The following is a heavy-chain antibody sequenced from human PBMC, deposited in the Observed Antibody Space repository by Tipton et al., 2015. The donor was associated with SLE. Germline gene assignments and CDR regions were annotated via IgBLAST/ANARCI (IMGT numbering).Heavy chain of an antibody. Sequence: TLSLTCTVSGGSISSYFWSWIRQPPGKGLEWIGYIYYRGSTSYNPSLKSRVTISLDTSKNQFALRLSSVTAADTAVYYCARLLTAAGTHFFDYWGQGTLVTVSS. CDR1: GGSISSYF. V-gene: IGHV4-59*01. CDR3: ARLLTAAGTHFFDY. CDR2: IYYRGST. J-gene: IGHJ4*02. D-gene: IGHD6-13*01.